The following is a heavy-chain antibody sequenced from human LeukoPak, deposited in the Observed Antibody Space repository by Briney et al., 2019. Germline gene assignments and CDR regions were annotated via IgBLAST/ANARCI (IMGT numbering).Heavy chain of an antibody. CDR2: IYYSGST. J-gene: IGHJ4*02. Sequence: SETLSLTCTVSGGSISSGDYYWSWIRQPPGKGLEWIGYIYYSGSTYYNPSLKSRVTISVDTSKNQFSLKLSSVTAADTAVYYCAREALYCSSTSCPIDYWGQGTLVTVSS. CDR3: AREALYCSSTSCPIDY. V-gene: IGHV4-30-4*01. D-gene: IGHD2-2*01. CDR1: GGSISSGDYY.